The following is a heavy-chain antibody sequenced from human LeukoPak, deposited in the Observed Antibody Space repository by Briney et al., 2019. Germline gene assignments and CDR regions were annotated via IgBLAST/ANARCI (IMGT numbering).Heavy chain of an antibody. V-gene: IGHV3-7*01. Sequence: PGGSLRLSCAASGFTFSSYWMSWVRQAPGKGLEWVANIKQDGSEKYYVDFVKGRFTISRDNAKNSLYLQMNSLRAEDTAVYYCATAAISYWGYYYYYMDVWGKGTTVTVSS. CDR2: IKQDGSEK. J-gene: IGHJ6*03. CDR1: GFTFSSYW. CDR3: ATAAISYWGYYYYYMDV. D-gene: IGHD2-21*02.